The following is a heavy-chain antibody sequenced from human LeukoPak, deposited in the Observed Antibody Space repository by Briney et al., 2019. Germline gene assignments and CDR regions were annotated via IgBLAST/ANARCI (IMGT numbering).Heavy chain of an antibody. CDR3: VKGSVGDY. Sequence: GGSLRLSCAASGFTFSRFAMSWVRQAPGKGLEWVSAFSGTGDSTYYADSVKGRFTISRDNSMNTLYLQMNSLRAEDTALYYCVKGSVGDYWGQGTLVTVSS. J-gene: IGHJ4*02. V-gene: IGHV3-23*01. CDR2: FSGTGDST. CDR1: GFTFSRFA.